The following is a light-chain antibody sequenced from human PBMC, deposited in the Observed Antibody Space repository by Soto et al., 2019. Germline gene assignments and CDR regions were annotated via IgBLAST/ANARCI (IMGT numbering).Light chain of an antibody. CDR2: EGD. CDR3: CSFARSSSFYV. Sequence: LTQPASVSGSPGQSITISCSGTSSDVGSSNFVSWYQQHPGKAPKLIIFEGDRRPSGVSGRFSGSKSGNTASLTISGLQAEDEADYYCCSFARSSSFYVFGTGTKVTVL. CDR1: SSDVGSSNF. V-gene: IGLV2-23*01. J-gene: IGLJ1*01.